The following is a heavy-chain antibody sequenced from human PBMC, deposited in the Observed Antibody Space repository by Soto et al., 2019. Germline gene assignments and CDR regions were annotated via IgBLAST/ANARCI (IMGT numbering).Heavy chain of an antibody. Sequence: GSLRLSCAASGFTFSNAWMSWVRQAPGKGLEWVGRIKSKTDGGTTDYAAPVKGRFTISRDDSKNTLYLQMNSLKTEDTAVYYCTTVIAAAGPAYYYYGMDVWGQGTTVTVSS. D-gene: IGHD6-13*01. CDR2: IKSKTDGGTT. CDR3: TTVIAAAGPAYYYYGMDV. CDR1: GFTFSNAW. V-gene: IGHV3-15*01. J-gene: IGHJ6*02.